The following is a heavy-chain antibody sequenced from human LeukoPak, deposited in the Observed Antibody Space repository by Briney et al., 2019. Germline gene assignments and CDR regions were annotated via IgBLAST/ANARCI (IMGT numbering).Heavy chain of an antibody. V-gene: IGHV1-24*01. Sequence: ASVKVSCKVSGYTLTELSMHWVRQAPGKGLEWMGGFDPEDGETIYAQKFQGRATMTEDTSTDTAYMELSSLRSEDTAVYYCATTEAVAGTRDWFDPWGQGTLVTVSS. J-gene: IGHJ5*02. D-gene: IGHD6-19*01. CDR3: ATTEAVAGTRDWFDP. CDR1: GYTLTELS. CDR2: FDPEDGET.